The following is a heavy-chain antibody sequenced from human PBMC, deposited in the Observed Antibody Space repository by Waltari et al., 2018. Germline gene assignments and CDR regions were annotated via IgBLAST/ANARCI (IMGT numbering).Heavy chain of an antibody. D-gene: IGHD3-9*01. CDR2: INHSGST. Sequence: QVQLQQWGAGLLKPSETLSLTCAVYGGSFSGSYWSWIRQPPRKGREWIGEINHSGSTNYNPSLKSRVTISVDTSKNQFSLKLSSVTAADTAVYYCARSGPVLRYFDWLGWGAFDIWGQGTMVTVSS. J-gene: IGHJ3*02. V-gene: IGHV4-34*01. CDR1: GGSFSGSY. CDR3: ARSGPVLRYFDWLGWGAFDI.